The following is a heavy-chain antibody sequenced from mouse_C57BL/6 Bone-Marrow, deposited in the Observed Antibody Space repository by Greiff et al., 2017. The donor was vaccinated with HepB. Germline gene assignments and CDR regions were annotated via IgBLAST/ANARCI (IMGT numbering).Heavy chain of an antibody. J-gene: IGHJ2*01. CDR2: IHPNSGST. Sequence: QVQLKQSGAELVKPGASVKLSCKASGYTFTSYWMHWVKQRPGQGLEWIGMIHPNSGSTNYNEKFKSKATLTVDKSSSTAYMQLSSLTSEDSAVYYCARYHYYGSSGDYFDYWGQGTTLTVSS. CDR1: GYTFTSYW. CDR3: ARYHYYGSSGDYFDY. V-gene: IGHV1-64*01. D-gene: IGHD1-1*01.